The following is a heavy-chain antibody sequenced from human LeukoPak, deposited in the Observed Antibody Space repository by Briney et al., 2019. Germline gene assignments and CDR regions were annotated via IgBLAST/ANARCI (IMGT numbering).Heavy chain of an antibody. Sequence: SSETLSLTCTVSGGSISSGDYYWSWIRQPPGKGLEWIGYIYYSGSTYYNPSLKSRVTISVDTSKNQFSLKLSSVTAADTAVYYCARGPDTAMVHFDYWGHGTLVTVSS. CDR3: ARGPDTAMVHFDY. CDR2: IYYSGST. CDR1: GGSISSGDYY. D-gene: IGHD5-18*01. J-gene: IGHJ4*01. V-gene: IGHV4-30-4*08.